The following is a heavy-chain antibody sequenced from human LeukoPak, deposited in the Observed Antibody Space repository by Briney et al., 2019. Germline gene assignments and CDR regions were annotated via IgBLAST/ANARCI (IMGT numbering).Heavy chain of an antibody. CDR2: IIPILGIA. D-gene: IGHD5-24*01. Sequence: ASVKVSCKASGGTFSSYAISWVRQAPGQGLEWMGRIIPILGIADYAQKFQGRVTITADKSTSTAYMELSSLRSEDTAVYYCARDGGGQRWLQSGDYFDYWGQGTLVTVSS. V-gene: IGHV1-69*04. J-gene: IGHJ4*02. CDR1: GGTFSSYA. CDR3: ARDGGGQRWLQSGDYFDY.